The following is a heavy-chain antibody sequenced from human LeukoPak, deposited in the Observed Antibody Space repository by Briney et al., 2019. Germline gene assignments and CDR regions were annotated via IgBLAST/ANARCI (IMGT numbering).Heavy chain of an antibody. V-gene: IGHV4-31*03. J-gene: IGHJ5*02. CDR2: IYYSGST. CDR3: AREGAMVRRNWFDP. Sequence: SETLSLTCTVSGGSIGSGGYYWSWIRQHPGKGLEWIGYIYYSGSTYYNPSLKSRVTISVDTSKNQFSLKLSSVTAADTAVYYCAREGAMVRRNWFDPWGQGTLVTVSS. D-gene: IGHD3-10*01. CDR1: GGSIGSGGYY.